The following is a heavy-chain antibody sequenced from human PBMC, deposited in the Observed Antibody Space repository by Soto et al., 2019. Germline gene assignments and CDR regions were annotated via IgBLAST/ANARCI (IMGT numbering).Heavy chain of an antibody. Sequence: GKGLEWVSTISSSGGSTHYADSVKGRFTISRDNSKNTLYLQMNSLKTEDTAVYFCTTAPGDRYYDSSTDYWGRRTLLTVYS. CDR3: TTAPGDRYYDSSTDY. V-gene: IGHV3-23*01. D-gene: IGHD3-22*01. J-gene: IGHJ4*02. CDR2: ISSSGGST.